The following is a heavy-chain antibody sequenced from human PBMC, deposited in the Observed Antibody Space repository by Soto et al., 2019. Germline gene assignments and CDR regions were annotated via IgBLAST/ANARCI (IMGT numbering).Heavy chain of an antibody. V-gene: IGHV3-23*01. CDR2: ISGSGGST. J-gene: IGHJ6*03. Sequence: GGSLRLSCAASGFTFSSYAMSWVRQAPGKGLEWVSAISGSGGSTYYADSVKGRFTISRDNSKNTLYLQMNSLRAEDTAVYYCAKPSAADYYYYYMDVWGKGTTVTVSS. CDR3: AKPSAADYYYYYMDV. CDR1: GFTFSSYA.